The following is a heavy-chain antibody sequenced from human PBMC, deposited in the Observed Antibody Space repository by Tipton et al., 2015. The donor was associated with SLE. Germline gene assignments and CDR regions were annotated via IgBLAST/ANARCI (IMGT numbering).Heavy chain of an antibody. CDR2: VRSNTYGGTT. CDR1: GSTFGDYA. Sequence: SLRLSCATSGSTFGDYAMSWVRQAPGKGLEWVGFVRSNTYGGTTEYAASVQGRFTISRDDSKSIASLQMNSLKAEDTGVYYCTRGDVGSLPSYGMDVWGQGTTVTVSS. D-gene: IGHD6-13*01. V-gene: IGHV3-49*04. J-gene: IGHJ6*02. CDR3: TRGDVGSLPSYGMDV.